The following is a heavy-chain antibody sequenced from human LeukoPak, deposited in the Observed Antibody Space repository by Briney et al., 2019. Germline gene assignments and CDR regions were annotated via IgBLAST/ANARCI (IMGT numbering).Heavy chain of an antibody. CDR2: INSDSNYI. CDR3: ARDSLRLGELSLPDY. Sequence: GGSLRLSCAASGFTFSTYSMIWVRQAPGKGLEWVSSINSDSNYIYYADSLKGRFTISRDNAKNSLYLQMNSLRAEDTAVYYCARDSLRLGELSLPDYWGQGTLVTVSS. V-gene: IGHV3-21*01. J-gene: IGHJ4*02. D-gene: IGHD3-16*02. CDR1: GFTFSTYS.